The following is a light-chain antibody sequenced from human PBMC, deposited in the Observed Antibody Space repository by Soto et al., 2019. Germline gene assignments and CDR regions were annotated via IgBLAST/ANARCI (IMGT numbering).Light chain of an antibody. CDR1: SGHSTYA. J-gene: IGLJ3*02. CDR3: QTWGTGIRV. CDR2: VNGDGSH. Sequence: QLVLTQSPSASASLGASVNLTCTLSSGHSTYAIAWHQQQPEKGPRYLVKVNGDGSHSKGDGTPDRFSGSSSGAERYLIISSLQSEDEADYYCQTWGTGIRVFGGGTKVTVL. V-gene: IGLV4-69*01.